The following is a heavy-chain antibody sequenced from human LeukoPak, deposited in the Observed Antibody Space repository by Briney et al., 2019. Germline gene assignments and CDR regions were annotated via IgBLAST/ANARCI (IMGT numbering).Heavy chain of an antibody. V-gene: IGHV1-18*01. Sequence: ASVNVSCKASGYTFTAYGISWLRQAPGQRPEWLAWISPYTGDTKYAEALGGRLTVARDTSTTTVLMQLRSLRSDDTALYFCGRDQGSRHYPRYFDLWGRGTLVTVAS. J-gene: IGHJ2*01. CDR1: GYTFTAYG. CDR3: GRDQGSRHYPRYFDL. CDR2: ISPYTGDT. D-gene: IGHD3-3*01.